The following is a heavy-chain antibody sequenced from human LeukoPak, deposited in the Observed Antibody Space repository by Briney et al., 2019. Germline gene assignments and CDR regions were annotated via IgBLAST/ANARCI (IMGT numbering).Heavy chain of an antibody. J-gene: IGHJ4*02. CDR2: IYHSGST. CDR3: ARHGSLYGSNYFDY. D-gene: IGHD4-23*01. CDR1: GYSISSGYY. Sequence: SETLSLTCAVSGYSISSGYYWGWIRQPPGKGLEWIGSIYHSGSTYYNPSLKSRVTISVDTSKNQFSLKLSSVTAADTAVYYCARHGSLYGSNYFDYWGQGTLVTVS. V-gene: IGHV4-38-2*01.